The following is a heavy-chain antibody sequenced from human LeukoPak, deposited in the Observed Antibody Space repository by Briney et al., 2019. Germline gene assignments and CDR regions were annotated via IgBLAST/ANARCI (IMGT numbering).Heavy chain of an antibody. CDR1: GYTFTGYY. Sequence: ASVKVSCKASGYTFTGYYMHWVRQAPGQGLEWMGWINPNSGGTNYAQKFQGRVTMTRDTSISTAYMELSRLRSDDTAVYYCARRSLGHDAFDIWGQGTMVAVSS. CDR2: INPNSGGT. CDR3: ARRSLGHDAFDI. D-gene: IGHD5-24*01. V-gene: IGHV1-2*02. J-gene: IGHJ3*02.